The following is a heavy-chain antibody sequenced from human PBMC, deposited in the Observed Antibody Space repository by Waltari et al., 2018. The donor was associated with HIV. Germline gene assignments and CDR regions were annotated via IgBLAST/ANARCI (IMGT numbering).Heavy chain of an antibody. CDR1: TFSVSSNY. D-gene: IGHD3-16*02. CDR3: TRGVRYLGP. CDR2: IYPDGTT. V-gene: IGHV3-53*05. Sequence: EMKLLDVGGSLIQPGGSLRLSCFVSTFSVSSNYFTWVLQSPTRGLEWVATIYPDGTTHYPNAVKDRFVISRDTSKNIVFLLMKYLLFDDSAKYFCTRGVRYLGPWGQGTQVTVSS. J-gene: IGHJ5*02.